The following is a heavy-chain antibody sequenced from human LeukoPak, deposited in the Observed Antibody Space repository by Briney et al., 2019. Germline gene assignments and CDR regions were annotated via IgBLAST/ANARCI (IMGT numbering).Heavy chain of an antibody. J-gene: IGHJ4*02. CDR1: GGSISSYY. D-gene: IGHD5-24*01. Sequence: SETLSLTCTVSGGSISSYYWSWIRQPPGKGPEWIGYIYYSGSTNYNPSLKSRVTISVDTPKNQFSLKLSSVTAADTAVYYCARVRRDGYKIGDFYFDYWGQGTLVTVSS. V-gene: IGHV4-59*01. CDR3: ARVRRDGYKIGDFYFDY. CDR2: IYYSGST.